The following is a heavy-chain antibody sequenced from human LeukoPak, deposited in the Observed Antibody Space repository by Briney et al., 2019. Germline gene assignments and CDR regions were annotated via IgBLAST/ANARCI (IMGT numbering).Heavy chain of an antibody. CDR3: AGNWSFDY. J-gene: IGHJ4*02. Sequence: GGSLRLSCAASGFTFITYRMTGVRQAPGKGLEWVSSISSSSSYIYYADSVEGRFTISRDNAKNSLYLQMNSLRAEDTAVYYCAGNWSFDYWGQGTLVTVSS. CDR1: GFTFITYR. CDR2: ISSSSSYI. V-gene: IGHV3-21*01. D-gene: IGHD1-1*01.